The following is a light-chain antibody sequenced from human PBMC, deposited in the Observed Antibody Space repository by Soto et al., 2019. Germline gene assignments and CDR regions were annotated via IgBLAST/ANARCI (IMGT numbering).Light chain of an antibody. Sequence: EVVLTQSPGTLSLSPGERATLSCRASQSVTNNYFAWYQQKPGQGPRLLIFGSSDRATGIPDRFSGSGSRTDFTLTISRLEPEDFAVYYCHQYGSSPPYTFGQGTKLEIK. J-gene: IGKJ2*01. CDR2: GSS. CDR1: QSVTNNY. CDR3: HQYGSSPPYT. V-gene: IGKV3-20*01.